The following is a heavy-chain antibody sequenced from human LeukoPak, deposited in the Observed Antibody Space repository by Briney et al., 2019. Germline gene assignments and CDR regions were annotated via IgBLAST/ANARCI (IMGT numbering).Heavy chain of an antibody. J-gene: IGHJ5*02. CDR1: GYTFTSYG. CDR2: ISAYNGNT. V-gene: IGHV1-18*01. CDR3: ARDNSIADRGWWFDP. Sequence: ASVKVSCKASGYTFTSYGISWVRQAPGQGLEWMGWISAYNGNTNYAQKLQGRVTMTTDTSTSTAYMELRSLRSDDTAVYYCARDNSIADRGWWFDPWGRGTLVTVSS. D-gene: IGHD4-23*01.